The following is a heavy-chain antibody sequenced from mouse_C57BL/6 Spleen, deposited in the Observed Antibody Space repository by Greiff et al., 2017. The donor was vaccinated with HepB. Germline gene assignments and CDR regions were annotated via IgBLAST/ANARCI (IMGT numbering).Heavy chain of an antibody. V-gene: IGHV2-9-1*01. J-gene: IGHJ4*01. D-gene: IGHD1-1*01. Sequence: VQRVESGPGLVAPSQSLSITCTVSGFSLTSYAISWVRRPPGKGLEWLGVIWTGGGTNYNSALKSRLSIGKDKSKSQVFLKMNSLQTDDTARYYCASSSPYAMDYWGQGTSVTVSS. CDR2: IWTGGGT. CDR3: ASSSPYAMDY. CDR1: GFSLTSYA.